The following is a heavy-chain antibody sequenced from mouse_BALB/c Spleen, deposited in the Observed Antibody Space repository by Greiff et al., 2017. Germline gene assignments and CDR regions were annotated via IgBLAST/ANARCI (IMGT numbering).Heavy chain of an antibody. CDR2: ISTYYGDA. Sequence: VQLVESGAELVRPGVSVKISCKGSGYTFTDYAMHWVKQSHAKSLEWIGVISTYYGDASYNQKFKGKATMTVDKSSSTAYMELARLTSEDSAIYYCARGGNYPYAMDYWGQGTSVTVSS. D-gene: IGHD2-1*01. CDR1: GYTFTDYA. CDR3: ARGGNYPYAMDY. V-gene: IGHV1S137*01. J-gene: IGHJ4*01.